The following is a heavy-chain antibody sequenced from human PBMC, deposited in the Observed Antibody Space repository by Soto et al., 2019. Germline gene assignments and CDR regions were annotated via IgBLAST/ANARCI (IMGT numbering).Heavy chain of an antibody. D-gene: IGHD3-22*01. V-gene: IGHV1-46*01. CDR1: GYAFSNNY. Sequence: QVQLVQSGAEVVQPGATVKVSCKASGYAFSNNYMHWIRQAPGQGLEWMGIINPSGGSTSYSERFQGRGTMTSDTSTATADPEGRSRRPEDTAVEYCGREGSYYCESRIDSWGQGTLVTVSS. CDR3: GREGSYYCESRIDS. CDR2: INPSGGST. J-gene: IGHJ4*02.